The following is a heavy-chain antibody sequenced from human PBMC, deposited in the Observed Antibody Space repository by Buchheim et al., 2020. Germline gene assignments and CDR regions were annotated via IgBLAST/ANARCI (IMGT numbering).Heavy chain of an antibody. D-gene: IGHD6-19*01. V-gene: IGHV3-23*01. CDR3: ATGYSSGWTRGYNY. J-gene: IGHJ4*02. Sequence: EVQLFESGGGLVQPGESLRLSCAASGFTFSSYAXSWVRQAPGSGLEWVSVISGGGDITYDADSVKGRFTXPSDNSKNSLYLQMNSLRVEDTAVYYCATGYSSGWTRGYNYWGQGTL. CDR1: GFTFSSYA. CDR2: ISGGGDIT.